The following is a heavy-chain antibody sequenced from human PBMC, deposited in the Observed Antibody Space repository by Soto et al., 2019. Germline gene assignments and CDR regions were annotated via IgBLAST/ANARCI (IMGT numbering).Heavy chain of an antibody. CDR3: ASSLPLYYYDSSAYPYYFDY. D-gene: IGHD3-22*01. Sequence: SETLSLTCTVSGGSISSSSYYWGWIRQPPGKGLEWIGSIYYSGSTYYNPSLKSRVTISVDTSKNQFSLKLSSVTAADTAVYYCASSLPLYYYDSSAYPYYFDYWGQGTLVTVSS. V-gene: IGHV4-39*01. J-gene: IGHJ4*02. CDR1: GGSISSSSYY. CDR2: IYYSGST.